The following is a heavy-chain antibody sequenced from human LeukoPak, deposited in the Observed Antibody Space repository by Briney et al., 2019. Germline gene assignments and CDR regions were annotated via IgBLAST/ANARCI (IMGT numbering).Heavy chain of an antibody. J-gene: IGHJ4*02. CDR2: IYYSGST. CDR3: ARQLAEYSYYFDY. V-gene: IGHV4-39*01. CDR1: GGSISSSSYY. Sequence: SETLSLTCTVSGGSISSSSYYWGWIRQPPGKGLEWIRSIYYSGSTYYNPSLKSRVTISVDTSKNQFSLKLSSVTAADTAVYYYARQLAEYSYYFDYWGQGTLVTVSS. D-gene: IGHD6-6*01.